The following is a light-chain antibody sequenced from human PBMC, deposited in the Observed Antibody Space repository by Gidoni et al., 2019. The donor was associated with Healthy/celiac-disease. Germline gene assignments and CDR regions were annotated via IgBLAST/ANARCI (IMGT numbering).Light chain of an antibody. CDR2: RNN. CDR3: AAWDDSLSGGGGV. CDR1: SSNIGSNY. J-gene: IGLJ1*01. Sequence: QSVLTQPPSASGTPGQRVTISCSGSSSNIGSNYVYWYQQLPGTAPKLLIYRNNQRPSGVPDRFSGSKSGTSASLAISGLRSEDEADYYCAAWDDSLSGGGGVFGTGTKVTVL. V-gene: IGLV1-47*01.